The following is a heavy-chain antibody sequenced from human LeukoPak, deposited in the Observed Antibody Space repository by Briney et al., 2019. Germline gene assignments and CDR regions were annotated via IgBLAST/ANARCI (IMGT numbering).Heavy chain of an antibody. J-gene: IGHJ6*03. CDR3: ARVKGYCSGGSCYFDYYYYYMDV. CDR1: GGSISSSSYY. CDR2: IYYSGST. D-gene: IGHD2-15*01. V-gene: IGHV4-39*07. Sequence: MSSETLSLTCTVSGGSISSSSYYWGWIRQPPGKGLEWIGSIYYSGSTYYNPSLKSRVTISVDTSKNQFSLKLSSVTAADTAVYYCARVKGYCSGGSCYFDYYYYYMDVWGKGTTVTVSS.